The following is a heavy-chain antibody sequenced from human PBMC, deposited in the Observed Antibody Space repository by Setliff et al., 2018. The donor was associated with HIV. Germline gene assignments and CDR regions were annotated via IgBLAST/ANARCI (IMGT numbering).Heavy chain of an antibody. V-gene: IGHV3-21*04. J-gene: IGHJ2*01. D-gene: IGHD3-16*01. CDR3: AKGNWGYWHFDI. CDR1: GFTFSSFS. CDR2: ITSSSGYK. Sequence: TGGSLRLSCVASGFTFSSFSMNWVRQAPGKGLEWVSSITSSSGYKYYADSVRGRFTISRDNSKNTLYLQMNSLRAEDTAVYYCAKGNWGYWHFDIWGRGTLVTVSS.